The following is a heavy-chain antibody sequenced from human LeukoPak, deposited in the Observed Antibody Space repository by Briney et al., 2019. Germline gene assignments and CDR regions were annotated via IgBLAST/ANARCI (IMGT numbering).Heavy chain of an antibody. D-gene: IGHD3-10*01. CDR2: IKQDGSEK. V-gene: IGHV3-7*01. CDR1: GFTFSSYC. J-gene: IGHJ6*03. Sequence: GGSLRLSCAASGFTFSSYCMSWVRQAPGKGLEWVADIKQDGSEKYYVDSVKGRFTISRDNAKNTLYLQMNSLRAEDTAVYYCASGPGSYYDYYMDVWGKGTTVTVSS. CDR3: ASGPGSYYDYYMDV.